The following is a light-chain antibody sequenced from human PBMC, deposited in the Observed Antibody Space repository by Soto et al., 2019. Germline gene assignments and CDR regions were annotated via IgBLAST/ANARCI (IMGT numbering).Light chain of an antibody. CDR1: QSISSW. CDR3: QQYNSYSPTT. V-gene: IGKV1-5*01. CDR2: DAS. Sequence: DIQMTQSPSTLSASVGDRVTITCRASQSISSWLAWYQQKPGKAPKLLIYDASSLESGVPSRISGSGSGTEFTRTISSLQPDDFATYYCQQYNSYSPTTFGQGSKVDIK. J-gene: IGKJ1*01.